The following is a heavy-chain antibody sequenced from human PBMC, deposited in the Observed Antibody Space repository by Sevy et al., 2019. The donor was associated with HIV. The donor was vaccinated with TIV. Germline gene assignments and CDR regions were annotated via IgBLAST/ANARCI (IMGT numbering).Heavy chain of an antibody. Sequence: GGSRLSCAASGFTFSKYSMSWVRQPPGKGLEWVSTLSFGCNEINYADSVKGRFTISRDNSKSSVYLQMNNLRPEDTAVYYCAREGCTKPHDYWGQGTLVTVSS. J-gene: IGHJ4*02. D-gene: IGHD2-8*01. CDR3: AREGCTKPHDY. CDR1: GFTFSKYS. V-gene: IGHV3-23*01. CDR2: LSFGCNEI.